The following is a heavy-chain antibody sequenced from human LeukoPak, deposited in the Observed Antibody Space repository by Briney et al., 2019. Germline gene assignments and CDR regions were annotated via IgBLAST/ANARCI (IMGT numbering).Heavy chain of an antibody. CDR1: GGSISSSSYY. V-gene: IGHV4-39*01. Sequence: PSETLSLTCTVSGGSISSSSYYWGWIRQPPGKGLEWIGSIYYSGSTYYNPSLKSRVTISVDTSKNQFSLKLSSVTAADTAVYYCASPRGGKWEAYYFDYWGQGTLVTVSS. D-gene: IGHD1-26*01. J-gene: IGHJ4*02. CDR3: ASPRGGKWEAYYFDY. CDR2: IYYSGST.